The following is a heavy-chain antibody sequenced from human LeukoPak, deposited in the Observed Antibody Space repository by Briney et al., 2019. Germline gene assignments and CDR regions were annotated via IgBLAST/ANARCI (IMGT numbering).Heavy chain of an antibody. D-gene: IGHD3-10*01. V-gene: IGHV4-30-2*01. CDR3: ARELWFVNAPGSWLDP. CDR1: GDSISRGHYS. CDR2: IFHTGNS. J-gene: IGHJ5*02. Sequence: SETLSLTCTVSGDSISRGHYSWGWIRQPSGKGLEWIGYIFHTGNSYYNPSLRSRVTISVDRSRNQFSLRLITVTAADTAVYYCARELWFVNAPGSWLDPWGPGTLVAVSS.